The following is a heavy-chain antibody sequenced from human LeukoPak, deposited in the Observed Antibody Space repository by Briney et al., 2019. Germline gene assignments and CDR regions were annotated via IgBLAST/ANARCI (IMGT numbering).Heavy chain of an antibody. CDR3: AKGSGGSCYSQVYS. J-gene: IGHJ4*02. CDR1: GLTFNNFA. D-gene: IGHD2-15*01. V-gene: IGHV3-23*01. Sequence: PGGSLRLSCAASGLTFNNFAMSWVRQAPGKGLEWVSVICGSGDTTYYADSVKGRFTISRDNSKNTLYLQMNGLRGEDTAVYYCAKGSGGSCYSQVYSWGQGTLVTVSS. CDR2: ICGSGDTT.